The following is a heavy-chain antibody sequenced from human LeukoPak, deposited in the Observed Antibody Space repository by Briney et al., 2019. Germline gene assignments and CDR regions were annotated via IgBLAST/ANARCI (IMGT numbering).Heavy chain of an antibody. J-gene: IGHJ6*03. D-gene: IGHD3-16*02. CDR1: GGSISSYY. Sequence: SETLSLTCTVSGGSISSYYWSWIRQPPGKGLEWIGYIYYSGSTNYNPSLKSRVTISVDTSKNQFSLKLSSVTAADTAVYYCARDYQDYYYMDVWGRGTTVTVSS. V-gene: IGHV4-59*01. CDR2: IYYSGST. CDR3: ARDYQDYYYMDV.